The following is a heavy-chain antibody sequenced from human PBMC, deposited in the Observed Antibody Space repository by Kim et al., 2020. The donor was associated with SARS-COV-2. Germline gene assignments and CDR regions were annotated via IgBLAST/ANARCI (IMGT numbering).Heavy chain of an antibody. J-gene: IGHJ6*02. CDR1: GGSISSGGYY. CDR2: IYYSGST. V-gene: IGHV4-31*03. Sequence: SETLSLTCTVSGGSISSGGYYWSWIRQHPGKGLEWIGYIYYSGSTYYNPSLKSRVTISVDTSKNQFSLKLSSVTAADTAVYYCARDSPSTRDVNYYYYGMDVWGQGTTVTVSS. CDR3: ARDSPSTRDVNYYYYGMDV.